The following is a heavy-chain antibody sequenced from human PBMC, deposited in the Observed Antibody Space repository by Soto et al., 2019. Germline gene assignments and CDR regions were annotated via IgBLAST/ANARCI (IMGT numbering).Heavy chain of an antibody. CDR3: AREGLYSYGYYFDY. CDR2: ISSSSSYI. Sequence: GGSLRLSCAASGFTFSSYSMNWVRQAPGKGLEWVSSISSSSSYIYYADSVKGRFTISRDNAKNSLYLQMNSLRAEETAVYYCAREGLYSYGYYFDYWGQGTLVTVSS. CDR1: GFTFSSYS. V-gene: IGHV3-21*01. J-gene: IGHJ4*02. D-gene: IGHD5-18*01.